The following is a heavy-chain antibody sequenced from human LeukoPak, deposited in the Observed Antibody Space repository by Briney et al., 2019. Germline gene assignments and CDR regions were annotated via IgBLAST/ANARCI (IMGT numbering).Heavy chain of an antibody. J-gene: IGHJ4*02. CDR1: GFTFSSYW. Sequence: PGGSLRLSCADSGFTFSSYWMSWVRQAPGKGLEWVANIKQDGSEKYYVDSVKGRFTISRDNAKNSLYLQMNSLRAEDTAVYYRARDPEYSSGFYDYWGQGTLVTVSS. D-gene: IGHD6-19*01. CDR3: ARDPEYSSGFYDY. V-gene: IGHV3-7*01. CDR2: IKQDGSEK.